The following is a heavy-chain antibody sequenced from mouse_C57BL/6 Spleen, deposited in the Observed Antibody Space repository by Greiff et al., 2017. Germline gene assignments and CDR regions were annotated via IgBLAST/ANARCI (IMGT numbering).Heavy chain of an antibody. J-gene: IGHJ1*03. D-gene: IGHD1-1*01. Sequence: EVQLQQSGAELVRPGASVKLSCTASGFTIKGYYMHWVKQRPEQGLEWIGRIDPDDGDTDYAPKFQGKATMTADTSSNTAYLQLSSLTSEDTAVYDCTNDYGRTHVWGTGTTVTVSS. V-gene: IGHV14-1*01. CDR3: TNDYGRTHV. CDR1: GFTIKGYY. CDR2: IDPDDGDT.